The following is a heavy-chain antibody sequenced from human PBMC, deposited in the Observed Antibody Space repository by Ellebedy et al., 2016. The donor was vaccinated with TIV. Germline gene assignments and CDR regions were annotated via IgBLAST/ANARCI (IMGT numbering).Heavy chain of an antibody. CDR2: IWYDGSNK. CDR3: AKDKERGLFDY. CDR1: GFTFSSYG. J-gene: IGHJ4*02. D-gene: IGHD3-10*01. Sequence: GESLKISCAASGFTFSSYGMHWVRQAPGKGLEWVAVIWYDGSNKYYADSVKGRFTISRDNSKNTLYLQMNSLRAEDTAVYYCAKDKERGLFDYWGQGTLVTVSS. V-gene: IGHV3-33*06.